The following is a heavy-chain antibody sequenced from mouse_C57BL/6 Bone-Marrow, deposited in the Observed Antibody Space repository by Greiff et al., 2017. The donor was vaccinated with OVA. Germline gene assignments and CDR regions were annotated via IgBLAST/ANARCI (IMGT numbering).Heavy chain of an antibody. CDR2: IDPENGDT. J-gene: IGHJ3*01. D-gene: IGHD2-5*01. V-gene: IGHV14-4*01. Sequence: EVMLVESGAELVRPGASVKLSCTASGFNIKDDYMHWVKQRPEQGLEWIGWIDPENGDTEYASKFQGKATITADTSSNTAYLQLSSLTSEDTAVYYCTTGNYSNYGGFAYWGQGTLVTVSA. CDR3: TTGNYSNYGGFAY. CDR1: GFNIKDDY.